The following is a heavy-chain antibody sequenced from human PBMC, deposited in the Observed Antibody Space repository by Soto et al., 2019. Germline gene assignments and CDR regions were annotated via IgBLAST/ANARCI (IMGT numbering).Heavy chain of an antibody. CDR1: GFTFSSYA. CDR2: ITGSGGST. D-gene: IGHD6-19*01. J-gene: IGHJ4*02. V-gene: IGHV3-23*01. Sequence: PGGSLRLSCAASGFTFSSYAMSWVRQSPGRGLTWVSVITGSGGSTYYADSVKGRFTISRDSSKNTVSLEMTSLRAEDTAVYYCAKGGRQWLVKSDFNYWGQGALVTVSS. CDR3: AKGGRQWLVKSDFNY.